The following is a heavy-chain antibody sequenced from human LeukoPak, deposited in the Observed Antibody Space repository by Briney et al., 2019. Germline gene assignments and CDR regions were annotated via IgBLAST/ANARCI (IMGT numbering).Heavy chain of an antibody. CDR2: IFRSGNT. CDR3: ARQGGSSSPYYYYYTDV. CDR1: GYSISSGYY. Sequence: PSETLSLTCAVSGYSISSGYYWGWFRQPPGKGLEWIGCIFRSGNTYYNPSLKGRVSISVDTSKNQFSLKLTSVTAADTAVYYCARQGGSSSPYYYYYTDVWGKGTTVTVSS. D-gene: IGHD6-13*01. V-gene: IGHV4-38-2*01. J-gene: IGHJ6*03.